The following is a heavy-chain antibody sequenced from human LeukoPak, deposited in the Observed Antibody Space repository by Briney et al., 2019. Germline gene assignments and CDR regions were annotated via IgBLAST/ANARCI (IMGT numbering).Heavy chain of an antibody. J-gene: IGHJ4*02. Sequence: ASVKISCKVSGYTLTELSMHWVRQAPGKGLEWMGGFDPEDGETIYAQKFQGRVTMTEDTSTDTAYMELSSLRSEDTAVYYCATEGYYGSGSYLDYWGQGTLVTVSS. V-gene: IGHV1-24*01. CDR3: ATEGYYGSGSYLDY. D-gene: IGHD3-10*01. CDR2: FDPEDGET. CDR1: GYTLTELS.